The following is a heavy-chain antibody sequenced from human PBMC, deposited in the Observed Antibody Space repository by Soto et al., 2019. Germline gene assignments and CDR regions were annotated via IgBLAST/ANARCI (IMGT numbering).Heavy chain of an antibody. CDR3: ARGYCTTTICDPWFDP. D-gene: IGHD2-2*01. CDR1: GYSFTSYW. J-gene: IGHJ5*02. V-gene: IGHV5-51*01. CDR2: IYPGDSDT. Sequence: GESLKISCTGVGYSFTSYWICWVRQMPWKGLEWMGIIYPGDSDTRYSPSFQGRVTISADKSITTAYLQWSSLKASDTAMYYCARGYCTTTICDPWFDPWGQGTLVTVSS.